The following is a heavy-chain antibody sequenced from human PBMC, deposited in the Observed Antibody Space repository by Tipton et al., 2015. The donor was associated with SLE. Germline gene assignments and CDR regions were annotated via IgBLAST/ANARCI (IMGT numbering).Heavy chain of an antibody. CDR1: GFTFSSYA. D-gene: IGHD2-15*01. CDR2: ISYDGSNK. J-gene: IGHJ3*02. V-gene: IGHV3-30-3*01. CDR3: ARREDIVVVVAAIPNAFDI. Sequence: SLRLSCAASGFTFSSYAMHWVRQAPGKGLEWVAVISYDGSNKYYADSVKGRFTISRDNSKNTLYLQMNSLRAEDTAVYYCARREDIVVVVAAIPNAFDIWSQGTMVTVSS.